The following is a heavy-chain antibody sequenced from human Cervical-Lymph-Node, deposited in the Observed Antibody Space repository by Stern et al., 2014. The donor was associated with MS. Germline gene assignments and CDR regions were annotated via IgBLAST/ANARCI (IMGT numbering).Heavy chain of an antibody. CDR3: ARGSMAPRYGLDV. CDR1: GYRFIGHA. CDR2: INADNGRT. J-gene: IGHJ6*02. D-gene: IGHD2/OR15-2a*01. Sequence: QVQLVQSAAEVKKPGASVQVSCKASGYRFIGHAIHWVRQAPGQRLEWMGWINADNGRTKLSQKFQGRVTVTRDTSASTTYMELRSLRFEDTAVYYCARGSMAPRYGLDVWGQGTTVTVPS. V-gene: IGHV1-3*01.